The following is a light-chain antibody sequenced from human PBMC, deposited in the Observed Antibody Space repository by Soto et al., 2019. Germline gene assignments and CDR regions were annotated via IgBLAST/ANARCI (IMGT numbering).Light chain of an antibody. CDR3: QQRSDWPLT. J-gene: IGKJ4*01. Sequence: EIVLTQSPATLSLSPGETATLSCRASQSVNNILAWYQQRPGQAPRLLVSDASNRATGVPPRFSGNGSGTDFTLTINSLEPEDFAVYYCQQRSDWPLTFGGGTKVEL. CDR1: QSVNNI. CDR2: DAS. V-gene: IGKV3-11*01.